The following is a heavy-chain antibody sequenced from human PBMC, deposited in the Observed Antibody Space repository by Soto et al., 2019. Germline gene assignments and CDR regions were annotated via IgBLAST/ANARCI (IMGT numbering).Heavy chain of an antibody. D-gene: IGHD1-1*01. CDR1: GYTFTGYY. Sequence: ASVKVSCKASGYTFTGYYMHWVRQAPGQGLEWMGWINPNSGGTNYAQKFQGRVTMTRDTSISTAYMELSRLRSDDTAVYYCARDRVQLERQYYDYGMDVWGQGTTVTVSS. CDR3: ARDRVQLERQYYDYGMDV. J-gene: IGHJ6*02. V-gene: IGHV1-2*02. CDR2: INPNSGGT.